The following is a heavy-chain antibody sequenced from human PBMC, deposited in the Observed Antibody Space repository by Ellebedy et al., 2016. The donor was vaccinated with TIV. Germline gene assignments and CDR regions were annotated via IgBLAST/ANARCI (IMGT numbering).Heavy chain of an antibody. CDR2: IYYSGSA. V-gene: IGHV4-39*07. J-gene: IGHJ5*02. CDR1: GGAITNSDYY. Sequence: MPSETLSLTCTVSGGAITNSDYYWNCIRQPPGKGLEGIGRIYYSGSAYYNPSLTSRVTISVDTSKNQFSLNLSSVTAADTAVYYCARDPALPRGRFDTWGQGTLVTVSS. CDR3: ARDPALPRGRFDT.